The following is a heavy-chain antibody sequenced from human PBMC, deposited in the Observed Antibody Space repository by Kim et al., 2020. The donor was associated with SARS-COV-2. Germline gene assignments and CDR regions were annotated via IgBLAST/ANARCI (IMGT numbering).Heavy chain of an antibody. CDR3: AKDRGSDY. D-gene: IGHD3-10*01. J-gene: IGHJ4*02. Sequence: GSNKYYADSVKGRFTISRDNSKNTLYLQMNSLRAEDTAVYYCAKDRGSDYWGQGTLVTVSS. V-gene: IGHV3-30*02. CDR2: GSNK.